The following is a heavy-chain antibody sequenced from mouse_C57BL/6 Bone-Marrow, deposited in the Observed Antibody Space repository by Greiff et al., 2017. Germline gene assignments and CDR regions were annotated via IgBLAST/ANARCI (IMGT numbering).Heavy chain of an antibody. Sequence: VQLQQSGTVLARPGASVKMSCKTSGYTFTSYWMHWVKQRPGQGLEWIGAIYPGNSDTSYNQKFKGKAKLTAVTSASTAYMELSSLTNADSAVYYCSSYDGYPIFDYWGQGTTLTVSS. CDR2: IYPGNSDT. V-gene: IGHV1-5*01. D-gene: IGHD2-3*01. CDR3: SSYDGYPIFDY. J-gene: IGHJ2*01. CDR1: GYTFTSYW.